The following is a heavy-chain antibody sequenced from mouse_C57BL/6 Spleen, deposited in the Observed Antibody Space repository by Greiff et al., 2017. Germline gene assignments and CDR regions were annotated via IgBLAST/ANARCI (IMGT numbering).Heavy chain of an antibody. CDR3: AREGGIYYGNYEGLVDY. D-gene: IGHD2-1*01. Sequence: VQLQQSGAELVRPGASVKLSCKASGYTFTDYYINWVKQRPGQGLEWIARIYPGSGTTYFNEQFKGKTTLTAEKSSSTAYMQLSSLTSEDSAVYFCAREGGIYYGNYEGLVDYWGQGTSVTVSS. CDR2: IYPGSGTT. J-gene: IGHJ4*01. V-gene: IGHV1-76*01. CDR1: GYTFTDYY.